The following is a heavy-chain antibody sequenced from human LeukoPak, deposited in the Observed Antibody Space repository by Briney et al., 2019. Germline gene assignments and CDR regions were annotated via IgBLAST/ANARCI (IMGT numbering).Heavy chain of an antibody. CDR3: AIAARDSSLVDY. CDR2: IIPILGTA. D-gene: IGHD6-13*01. Sequence: SVKVSCKASGGTFSSYAISWARQAPGQGLEWMGGIIPILGTANYAQKFQGRVTITADKSTSTAYMELSSLRSEDTAVYYCAIAARDSSLVDYWGQGTLVTVSS. V-gene: IGHV1-69*10. CDR1: GGTFSSYA. J-gene: IGHJ4*02.